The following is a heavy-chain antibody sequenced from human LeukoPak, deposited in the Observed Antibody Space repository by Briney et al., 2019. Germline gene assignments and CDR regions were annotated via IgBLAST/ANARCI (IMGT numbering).Heavy chain of an antibody. D-gene: IGHD3-22*01. J-gene: IGHJ4*02. Sequence: GGSLRLSCVASGFTFSDYNMNWVRQAPGKGLEWVSYISSSKSVTSYADSVKGRFTISRDNAKNSLYLQMNSLGVDDTAVYYCARDLSNYYDSSGLDYWGQGTLVTVSS. CDR1: GFTFSDYN. CDR2: ISSSKSVT. CDR3: ARDLSNYYDSSGLDY. V-gene: IGHV3-48*04.